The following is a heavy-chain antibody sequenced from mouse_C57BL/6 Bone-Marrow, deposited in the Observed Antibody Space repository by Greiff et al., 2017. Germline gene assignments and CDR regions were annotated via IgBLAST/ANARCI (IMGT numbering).Heavy chain of an antibody. CDR3: AILGYYAMDY. CDR1: GYTFTSYW. V-gene: IGHV1-69*01. J-gene: IGHJ4*01. Sequence: QVQLQQPGAELVMPGASVKLSCKASGYTFTSYWMHWVKQRPGQGLEWIGVIDPSDSYTNYNQKFKGKSTLTVDKSSSTAYMQLSSLTSEDSAVYYCAILGYYAMDYWGQGTSVTVSS. CDR2: IDPSDSYT.